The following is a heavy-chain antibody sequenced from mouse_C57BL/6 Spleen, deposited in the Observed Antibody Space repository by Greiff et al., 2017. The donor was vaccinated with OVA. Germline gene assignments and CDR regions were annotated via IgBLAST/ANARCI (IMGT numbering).Heavy chain of an antibody. CDR2: IYPGDGDT. Sequence: VKLQESGAELVKPGASVKISCKASGYAFSSYWMNWVKQRPGKGLEWIGQIYPGDGDTNYNGKFKGKATLTADKSSSTAYMQLSSLTSEDSAVYFCARDTTVVAKSFAYWGQGTLVTVSA. J-gene: IGHJ3*01. CDR3: ARDTTVVAKSFAY. D-gene: IGHD1-1*01. CDR1: GYAFSSYW. V-gene: IGHV1-80*01.